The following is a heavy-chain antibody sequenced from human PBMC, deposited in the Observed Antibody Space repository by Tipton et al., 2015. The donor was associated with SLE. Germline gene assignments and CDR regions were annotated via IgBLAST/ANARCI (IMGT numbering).Heavy chain of an antibody. CDR1: GGSISSGGYC. D-gene: IGHD6-6*01. V-gene: IGHV4-31*03. Sequence: TLSLTCTVSGGSISSGGYCWSWIRQHPGKGLEWIGYIYYSGSTYYNPSLKSRVTISIDTSKNQFSLTVNSVTAADTAVYYCARVGEYIGPWSQGTLVTVSS. CDR3: ARVGEYIGP. J-gene: IGHJ5*02. CDR2: IYYSGST.